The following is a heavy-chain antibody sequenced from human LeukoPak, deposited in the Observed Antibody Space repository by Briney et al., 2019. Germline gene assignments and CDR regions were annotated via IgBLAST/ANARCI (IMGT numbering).Heavy chain of an antibody. CDR3: ARDRSYDTSGYDNY. CDR1: GFTFSSYS. V-gene: IGHV3-48*01. Sequence: TGGSLRLSCAASGFTFSSYSMNWVRQAPGKGLECVSYISSSSTIYYADSVKGRFTISRDNAKNPLYLQMNSLRAEDTAVYYCARDRSYDTSGYDNYWGQGTLVTVSS. D-gene: IGHD3-22*01. CDR2: ISSSSTI. J-gene: IGHJ4*02.